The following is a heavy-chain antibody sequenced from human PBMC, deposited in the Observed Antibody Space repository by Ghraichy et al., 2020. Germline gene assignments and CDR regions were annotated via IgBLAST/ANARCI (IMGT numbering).Heavy chain of an antibody. CDR3: ARVSGCSGGTCYRMDV. D-gene: IGHD2-15*01. V-gene: IGHV1-8*01. Sequence: ASVTVSCKASGYTFTNYDINWVRQATGQGLEWMGWMNPNSGNTGYAQKFQGRVTMSSNTSISTAYMELSSLTSEDTAVYYCARVSGCSGGTCYRMDVWGKGTTVTVSS. J-gene: IGHJ6*04. CDR1: GYTFTNYD. CDR2: MNPNSGNT.